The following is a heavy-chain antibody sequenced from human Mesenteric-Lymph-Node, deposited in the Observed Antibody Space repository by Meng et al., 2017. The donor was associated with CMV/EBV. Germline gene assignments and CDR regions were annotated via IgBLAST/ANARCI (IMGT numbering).Heavy chain of an antibody. J-gene: IGHJ2*01. CDR3: ARWLTGVDWYFDL. Sequence: TCPVSGDSITHFSWTWIRQSPGTGLEWIGYIYYTGSTNYNPSLKSRVTISVDTSKNQFSLKLSSVTAADTAVYYCARWLTGVDWYFDLWGRGTLVTSPQ. V-gene: IGHV4-59*01. CDR2: IYYTGST. CDR1: GDSITHFS. D-gene: IGHD7-27*01.